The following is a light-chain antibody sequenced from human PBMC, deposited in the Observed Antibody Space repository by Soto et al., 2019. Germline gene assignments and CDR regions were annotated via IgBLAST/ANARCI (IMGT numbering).Light chain of an antibody. V-gene: IGLV2-11*01. CDR2: DVS. CDR1: SSDVGGYNY. CDR3: CSYSASYWTWV. J-gene: IGLJ3*02. Sequence: QSALTQPRSVSGSPGQSVTISCTGTSSDVGGYNYVSWYQQHPGKAPKLMIYDVSKRPSGVPDRFSGSKSGNTASLTISGRQADDEADYYCCSYSASYWTWVFGGGTKLTVL.